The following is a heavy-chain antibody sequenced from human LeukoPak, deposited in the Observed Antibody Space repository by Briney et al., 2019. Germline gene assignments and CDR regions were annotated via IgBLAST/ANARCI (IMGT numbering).Heavy chain of an antibody. CDR1: GFTFKNYW. Sequence: GGSLRLSCAASGFTFKNYWMSWVRQAPGKGLEWVANIKYDGSDKYYVDSVKGRFTISRDNAKNSLYLQMTSLRVEDTAVYYCARDRDSSDYWGQGTLVVVSS. J-gene: IGHJ4*02. CDR3: ARDRDSSDY. D-gene: IGHD6-13*01. V-gene: IGHV3-7*01. CDR2: IKYDGSDK.